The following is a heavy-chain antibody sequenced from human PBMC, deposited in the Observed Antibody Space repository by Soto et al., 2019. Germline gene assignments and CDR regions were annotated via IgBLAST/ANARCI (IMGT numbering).Heavy chain of an antibody. CDR2: ISSSSSTI. J-gene: IGHJ4*02. V-gene: IGHV3-48*02. Sequence: GGSLRLSCAASGFTFSSYSMNWVRQAPGKGLEWVSYISSSSSTIYYADSVKGRFTISRDNAKNSLYLQMNSLRDEDTAVYYCARDIWADEPYSSSWYEGGFYWGQGTLVTVSS. CDR3: ARDIWADEPYSSSWYEGGFY. D-gene: IGHD6-13*01. CDR1: GFTFSSYS.